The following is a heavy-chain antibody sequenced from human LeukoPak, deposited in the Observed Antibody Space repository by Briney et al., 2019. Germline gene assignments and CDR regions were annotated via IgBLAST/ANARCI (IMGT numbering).Heavy chain of an antibody. CDR2: IYTSGST. CDR3: ARDGPLSGYYVY. D-gene: IGHD3-22*01. Sequence: SETLSLTCTVSGGSISSYYWSWIRQPAGKGLEWIGRIYTSGSTNYNPSLKSRVTMSVDTSKNQFSLKLSSVTAEDTAVYYCARDGPLSGYYVYWGQGTLVTVSS. J-gene: IGHJ4*02. CDR1: GGSISSYY. V-gene: IGHV4-4*07.